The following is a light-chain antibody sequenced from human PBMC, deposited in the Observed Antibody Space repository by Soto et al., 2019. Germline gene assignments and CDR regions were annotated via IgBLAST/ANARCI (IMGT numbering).Light chain of an antibody. J-gene: IGKJ4*01. V-gene: IGKV3-20*01. CDR2: DAS. Sequence: EILLTQSPGTLSLFPGERATLSCRASQSVVRNYLAWFQQKPGQVPRLLIYDASNRAAGIPDRFSCSGSGTDFTLTISRLEPEDCAVFYCQQYAASPLTFGGGTKVEIK. CDR3: QQYAASPLT. CDR1: QSVVRNY.